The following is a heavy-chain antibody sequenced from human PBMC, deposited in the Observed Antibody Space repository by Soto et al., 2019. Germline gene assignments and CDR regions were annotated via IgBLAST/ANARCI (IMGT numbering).Heavy chain of an antibody. D-gene: IGHD3-16*02. CDR1: GGSFSGYY. CDR2: INHSGST. CDR3: AREGETLYDYVWGSYRLNWFDP. J-gene: IGHJ5*02. V-gene: IGHV4-34*01. Sequence: SETLSLTCAVYGGSFSGYYWSWIRQPPGKGLEWMGEINHSGSTNYNPSLKSRVTISVDTSKNQFSLKLSSVTAADTAVYYCAREGETLYDYVWGSYRLNWFDPWGQGTLVTVSS.